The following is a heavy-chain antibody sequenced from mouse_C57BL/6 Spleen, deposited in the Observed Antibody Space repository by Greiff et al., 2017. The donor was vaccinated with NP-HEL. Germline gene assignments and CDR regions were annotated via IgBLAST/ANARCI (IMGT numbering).Heavy chain of an antibody. CDR2: ISDGGSYT. J-gene: IGHJ1*03. Sequence: EVQLVESGGGLVKPGGSLKLSCAASGFTFSSYAMSWVRQTPEKRLEWVATISDGGSYTYYPDNVKGRFTISRDNAKNNLYLQMSHLKSEDTAMYYCARELRAYFDVWGTGTTVTVSS. D-gene: IGHD1-1*01. V-gene: IGHV5-4*01. CDR3: ARELRAYFDV. CDR1: GFTFSSYA.